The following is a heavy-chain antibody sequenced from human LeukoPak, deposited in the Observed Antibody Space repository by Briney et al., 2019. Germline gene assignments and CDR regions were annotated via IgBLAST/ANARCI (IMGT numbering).Heavy chain of an antibody. J-gene: IGHJ4*02. CDR2: ISGSGGST. D-gene: IGHD5-12*01. CDR1: GFTFSSYA. V-gene: IGHV3-23*01. Sequence: GSLRLSCAASGFTFSSYAMSWVRQAPGKGLEWVSAISGSGGSTYYADSVKGRFTISRDNSKNTLYLQMNSLRAEDTAVYYCAKDPRLYGGDAYYFDYWGQGTLVTVSS. CDR3: AKDPRLYGGDAYYFDY.